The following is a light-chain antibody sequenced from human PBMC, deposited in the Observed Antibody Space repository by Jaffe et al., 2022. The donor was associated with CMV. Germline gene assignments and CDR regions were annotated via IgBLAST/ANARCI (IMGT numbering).Light chain of an antibody. CDR2: ENN. CDR3: GTWDSSLSARV. V-gene: IGLV1-51*02. J-gene: IGLJ3*02. Sequence: QSVLTQPPSVSAAPGEKVTIYCSGSRSNVGSNYVSWYRQLPGTAPKLLIYENNKRPSGVPDRFSGSGSDTSATLDITGLQTGDEADYHCGTWDSSLSARVFGGGTKVTVL. CDR1: RSNVGSNY.